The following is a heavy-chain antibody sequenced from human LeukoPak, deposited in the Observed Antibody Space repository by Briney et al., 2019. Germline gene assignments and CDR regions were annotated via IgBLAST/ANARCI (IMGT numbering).Heavy chain of an antibody. CDR1: GFIFSNYP. V-gene: IGHV3-23*01. Sequence: PGGSLRLSCAASGFIFSNYPMSWVRQAPGKGLEWDSGVSGSDGSTYYADSVKGRFTISRDNSKNTLYLQMNGLRAEDTALYYCAKTGMYWNGYYIDYRAFDNWGQGTMVTVSS. CDR3: AKTGMYWNGYYIDYRAFDN. J-gene: IGHJ3*02. CDR2: VSGSDGST. D-gene: IGHD3-3*01.